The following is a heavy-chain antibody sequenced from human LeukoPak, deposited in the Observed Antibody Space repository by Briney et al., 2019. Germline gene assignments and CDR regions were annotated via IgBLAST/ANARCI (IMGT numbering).Heavy chain of an antibody. Sequence: SETLSLTCTVSGGSIRSSAYYWGWIRQPPGRGLEWIGTIYYSGSTNYNPSLKSRVTISLDMSKNQFSLKLNSVTAADTAMYYCAGHPQPFDIWGHGTMVTVSS. J-gene: IGHJ3*02. D-gene: IGHD6-13*01. CDR2: IYYSGST. CDR3: AGHPQPFDI. CDR1: GGSIRSSAYY. V-gene: IGHV4-39*01.